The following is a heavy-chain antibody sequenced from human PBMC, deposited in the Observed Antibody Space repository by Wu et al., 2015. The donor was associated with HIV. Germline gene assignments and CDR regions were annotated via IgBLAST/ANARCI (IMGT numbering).Heavy chain of an antibody. CDR2: TNPNSGGT. CDR3: ARDYYDVLTTYSHYFFDL. V-gene: IGHV1-2*02. CDR1: GYAFTGYY. D-gene: IGHD3-9*01. J-gene: IGHJ4*02. Sequence: EVKKPGASVKVSCKASGYAFTGYYMHWLRQAPGQGLEWMGWTNPNSGGTNYAQKFQDRVTLTRDTSITTVYMEMSGLRSDDTAVYYCARDYYDVLTTYSHYFFDLWGQGTLVTVSS.